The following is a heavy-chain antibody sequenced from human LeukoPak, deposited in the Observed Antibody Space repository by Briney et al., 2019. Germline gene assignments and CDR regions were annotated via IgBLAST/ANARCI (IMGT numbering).Heavy chain of an antibody. CDR3: ARHGTYCSSTSCYSDAFDI. CDR2: IYYSGST. Sequence: KSSETLSLTCTVSGGSISSSSYYWGWIRQPPGKGLEWIGNIYYSGSTYYNPSLKSRVTISVDTSKNQFSLKLSSVTAADTAVYYCARHGTYCSSTSCYSDAFDIWGQGTMVTVSS. V-gene: IGHV4-39*01. D-gene: IGHD2-2*01. CDR1: GGSISSSSYY. J-gene: IGHJ3*02.